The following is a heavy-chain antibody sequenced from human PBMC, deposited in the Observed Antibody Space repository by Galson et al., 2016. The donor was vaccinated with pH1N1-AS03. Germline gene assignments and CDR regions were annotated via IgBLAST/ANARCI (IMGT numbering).Heavy chain of an antibody. V-gene: IGHV2-70*11. CDR1: GFSLTTDKMC. CDR3: ARSPGDYFYSLGIDL. CDR2: IDWDDDE. Sequence: PALVKPTQTLTLTCTFSGFSLTTDKMCVTWIRQPPGKALEWLARIDWDDDEYYSRSLRTRLTISKDTSKNQVVLTMTNMDPADPGTYCCARSPGDYFYSLGIDLGGQGTTVTAS. J-gene: IGHJ6*02.